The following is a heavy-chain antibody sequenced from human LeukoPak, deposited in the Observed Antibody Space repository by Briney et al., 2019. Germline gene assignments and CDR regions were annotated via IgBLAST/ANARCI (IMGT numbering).Heavy chain of an antibody. D-gene: IGHD1-26*01. Sequence: SVKVSCKASGGTFSSYVISWVRQAPGQGLEWMGRIIPILGIANYAQKFQGRATITADKSTSTAYMELSSLRSEDTAVYYCARLVKVNWFDPWGQGTLVTVSS. V-gene: IGHV1-69*04. CDR3: ARLVKVNWFDP. CDR2: IIPILGIA. CDR1: GGTFSSYV. J-gene: IGHJ5*02.